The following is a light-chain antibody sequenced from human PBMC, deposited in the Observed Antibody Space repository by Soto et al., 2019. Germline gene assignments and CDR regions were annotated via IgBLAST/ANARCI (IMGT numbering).Light chain of an antibody. V-gene: IGKV3-11*01. CDR2: DAS. Sequence: EIVLTQSPATLSLPPVERATLSCRASQSVSNYLAWYQQKPGQAPRLLIYDASNRATGIPARFSGSGSGTDFTLTISSLEPEDFAVYYCQQRSSWWTFGQGTKVDIK. J-gene: IGKJ1*01. CDR3: QQRSSWWT. CDR1: QSVSNY.